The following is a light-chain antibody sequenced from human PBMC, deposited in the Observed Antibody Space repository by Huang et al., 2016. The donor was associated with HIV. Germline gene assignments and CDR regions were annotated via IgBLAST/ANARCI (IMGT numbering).Light chain of an antibody. CDR3: QQYYNTPLT. V-gene: IGKV4-1*01. CDR1: QSLLYSSNNKNY. Sequence: DIVMTQSPDSLAVSLGERATPNCKSSQSLLYSSNNKNYLAWYQQKPGQPPKLLIYWASTRESGVPDRVTGSGSGTVFTLTISSLQAEDVAVYYCQQYYNTPLTFGQGTKLEIK. J-gene: IGKJ2*01. CDR2: WAS.